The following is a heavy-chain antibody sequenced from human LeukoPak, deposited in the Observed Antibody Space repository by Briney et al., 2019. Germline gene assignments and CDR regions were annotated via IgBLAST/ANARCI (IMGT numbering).Heavy chain of an antibody. CDR2: IYPGDSDT. Sequence: GESLKISCKGSGYSFTSYWIGWVRQMPGKGLEWMGLIYPGDSDTRYSPSFQGQATISADKSITTAYLQWSSLKASDNAMYYCARQAYSGSYLPDYYFDYWGQGTLVNVSS. J-gene: IGHJ4*02. CDR1: GYSFTSYW. D-gene: IGHD1-26*01. CDR3: ARQAYSGSYLPDYYFDY. V-gene: IGHV5-51*01.